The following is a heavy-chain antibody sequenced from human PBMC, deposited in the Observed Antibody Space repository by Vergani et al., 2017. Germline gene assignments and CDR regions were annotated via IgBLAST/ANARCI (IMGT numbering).Heavy chain of an antibody. J-gene: IGHJ4*02. D-gene: IGHD2-21*01. CDR2: VFYGGRT. V-gene: IGHV4-39*01. CDR3: ARHISVVRPSSMTAFDY. CDR1: GGSISSGDYY. Sequence: QVQLQESGPGLVNPSQTLSLTCTVSGGSISSGDYYWSWIRQPPGKTLEWIGTVFYGGRTSYNPSLKSRVTLSLDTSKKQISLHLTSVTAADTAVYYCARHISVVRPSSMTAFDYWGQGTLVTVSS.